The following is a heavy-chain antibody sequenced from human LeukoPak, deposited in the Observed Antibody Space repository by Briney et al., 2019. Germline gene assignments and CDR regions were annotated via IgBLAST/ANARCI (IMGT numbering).Heavy chain of an antibody. J-gene: IGHJ5*02. CDR3: ARFSDYGGWFDP. Sequence: PSETLSLTCAVSGGSFSGYYWSWIRQPPGKGLEWIGYIYYSGSTNYNPSLKSRVTISVDTSKNQFSLKLSSVTAADTAVYYCARFSDYGGWFDPWGQGTLVTVSS. CDR2: IYYSGST. CDR1: GGSFSGYY. V-gene: IGHV4-59*01. D-gene: IGHD4-23*01.